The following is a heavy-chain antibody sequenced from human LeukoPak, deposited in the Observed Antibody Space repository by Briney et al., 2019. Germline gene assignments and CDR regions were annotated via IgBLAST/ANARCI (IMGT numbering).Heavy chain of an antibody. J-gene: IGHJ4*02. V-gene: IGHV1-18*01. CDR3: ARADIRAIASSGWYGFDY. D-gene: IGHD6-19*01. CDR1: GYTFNSYG. CDR2: ISAYNGNA. Sequence: ASVKVSCKASGYTFNSYGISWVRQAPGQGLEWMGWISAYNGNADYAQKVQGRVTMTTDTSTSTAYMELRSLRSDDTAVYYCARADIRAIASSGWYGFDYWGQGTLVTVSS.